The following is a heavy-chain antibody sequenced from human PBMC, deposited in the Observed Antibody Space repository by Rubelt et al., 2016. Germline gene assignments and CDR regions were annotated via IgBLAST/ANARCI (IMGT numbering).Heavy chain of an antibody. CDR2: ISHSGST. V-gene: IGHV4-34*01. J-gene: IGHJ6*03. CDR1: GGSFSDYY. D-gene: IGHD5-18*01. Sequence: QVQLQQWGAGLLKPSETLSLTCAVYGGSFSDYYWSWIRQPPGQGLEWIGEISHSGSTDFHPSPKRRPPIPVDTSKKQFSPNLTSVTAADTAVYYCARKTNSYAYLSSYYYYYMDVWGKGTTVTVSS. CDR3: ARKTNSYAYLSSYYYYYMDV.